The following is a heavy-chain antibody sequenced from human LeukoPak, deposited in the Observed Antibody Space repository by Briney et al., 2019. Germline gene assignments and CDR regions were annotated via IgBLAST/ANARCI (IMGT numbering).Heavy chain of an antibody. CDR1: GYTFTSYD. CDR3: ARDLLGSHTSYSSGAWDC. V-gene: IGHV1-8*03. CDR2: MNPNSGNT. Sequence: ASVKVSCKASGYTFTSYDINWVRQATGQGLEWMGWMNPNSGNTDYAQKFQGRLTITADESTSTTYMELSSLRAEDTAVYYCARDLLGSHTSYSSGAWDCWGQGTLVTVSS. D-gene: IGHD3-9*01. J-gene: IGHJ4*02.